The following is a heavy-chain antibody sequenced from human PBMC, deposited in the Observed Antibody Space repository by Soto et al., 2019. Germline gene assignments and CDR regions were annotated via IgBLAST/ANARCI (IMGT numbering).Heavy chain of an antibody. Sequence: GASVKVSCKASGGTFSSYTISWVRQAPGQGLEWMGRIIPILGIANYAQKFQGRVTITADKSTSTAYMELSSLRSEDTAVYYCARGASLEYYDFWSGINCFEPWGQGTLVTVSS. CDR3: ARGASLEYYDFWSGINCFEP. V-gene: IGHV1-69*02. CDR1: GGTFSSYT. J-gene: IGHJ5*02. D-gene: IGHD3-3*01. CDR2: IIPILGIA.